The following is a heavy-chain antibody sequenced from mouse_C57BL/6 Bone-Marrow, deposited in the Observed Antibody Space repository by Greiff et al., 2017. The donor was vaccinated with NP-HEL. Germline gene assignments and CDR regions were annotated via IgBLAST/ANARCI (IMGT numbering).Heavy chain of an antibody. V-gene: IGHV1-69*01. CDR2: IDPSDSYT. CDR1: GYTFTSYW. CDR3: AREGQGFDY. Sequence: QVQLQQPGAELVMPGASVKLSCKASGYTFTSYWMHWVKQRPGQGLEWIGEIDPSDSYTNYNQKFTGKSTLTVDKSSSTAYMQLSSLTSEDSAVYYCAREGQGFDYWGQGTTLTVSS. J-gene: IGHJ2*01.